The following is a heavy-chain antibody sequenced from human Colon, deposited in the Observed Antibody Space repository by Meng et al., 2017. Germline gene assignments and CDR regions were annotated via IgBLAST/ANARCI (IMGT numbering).Heavy chain of an antibody. V-gene: IGHV4-31*01. J-gene: IGHJ4*02. CDR3: ARVLPFSSGWSYFDY. CDR2: IYYSGST. D-gene: IGHD6-19*01. CDR1: GGSISSGGYY. Sequence: QVQLQESGPGLVKPSQTLSLTCTVSGGSISSGGYYWSWIRQHPGKGLEWIGYIYYSGSTYYNPSLKSLVTISVDTSKNQFSLKLSSVTAADTAVHYCARVLPFSSGWSYFDYWGQGTLVPSPQ.